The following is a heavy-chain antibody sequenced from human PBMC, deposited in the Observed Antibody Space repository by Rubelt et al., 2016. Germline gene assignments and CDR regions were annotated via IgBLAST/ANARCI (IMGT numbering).Heavy chain of an antibody. CDR1: GFTFSSYG. CDR3: ARERATHGMDV. V-gene: IGHV3-74*01. J-gene: IGHJ6*02. D-gene: IGHD5-12*01. CDR2: INSDGSST. Sequence: VQLVESGGGVVQPGRSLRLSCAASGFTFSSYGMHWVRQAPGKGLEWVSRINSDGSSTSYADSVKGRFTISRDNAKNTLYLQMNSLRAEDTAVYYCARERATHGMDVWGQGTTVTVSS.